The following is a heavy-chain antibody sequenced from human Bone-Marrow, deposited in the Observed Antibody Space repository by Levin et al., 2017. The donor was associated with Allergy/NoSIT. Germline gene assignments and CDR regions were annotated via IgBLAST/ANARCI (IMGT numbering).Heavy chain of an antibody. CDR3: ARVSYSIVVVPAAMPVRYYYMDV. J-gene: IGHJ6*03. D-gene: IGHD2-2*01. CDR1: GFTFSSYS. Sequence: GESLKISCAASGFTFSSYSMNWVRQAPGKGLEWVSSISSSSSYIYYADSVKGRFTISRDNAKNSLYLQMNSLRAEDTAVYYCARVSYSIVVVPAAMPVRYYYMDVWGKGTTVTVSS. V-gene: IGHV3-21*01. CDR2: ISSSSSYI.